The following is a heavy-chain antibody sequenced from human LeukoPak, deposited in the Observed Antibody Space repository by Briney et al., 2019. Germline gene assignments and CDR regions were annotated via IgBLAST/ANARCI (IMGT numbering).Heavy chain of an antibody. J-gene: IGHJ4*02. D-gene: IGHD6-13*01. CDR3: ARDASSWWGD. V-gene: IGHV3-7*01. CDR2: IRRDGGVE. CDR1: GFSFSLYW. Sequence: GGSLRLSCAASGFSFSLYWMTWVRQAPGKGLEWVANIRRDGGVENYMDSVKGRFTISRDNAKNSLYLQMDSLRAEDTAVYYCARDASSWWGDWGQGTLVTVSS.